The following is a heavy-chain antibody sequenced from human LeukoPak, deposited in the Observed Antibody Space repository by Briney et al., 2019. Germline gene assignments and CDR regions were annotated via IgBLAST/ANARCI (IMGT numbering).Heavy chain of an antibody. V-gene: IGHV3-9*01. CDR3: AKDTFPDIADYFDY. CDR2: ISWNSGSI. Sequence: GRSLRLSCAASGFTFDDYAMHWVRQAPGKGLEWVSGISWNSGSIGYADSVKGRFTISRDNAKNSLYLQMNSLRAEDTALYYCAKDTFPDIADYFDYWGQGTLVTVSS. D-gene: IGHD5-12*01. CDR1: GFTFDDYA. J-gene: IGHJ4*02.